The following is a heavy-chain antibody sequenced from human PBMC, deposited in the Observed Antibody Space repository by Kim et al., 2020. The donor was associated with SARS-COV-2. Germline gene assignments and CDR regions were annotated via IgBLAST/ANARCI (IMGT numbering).Heavy chain of an antibody. J-gene: IGHJ6*02. CDR3: ARGYPVTTFYYYYGMDV. V-gene: IGHV4-34*01. D-gene: IGHD4-17*01. Sequence: SETLSLTCAVYGGSFSGYYWSWIRQPPGKGLEWIGEINHSGSTNYNPSLKSRVTISVDTSKNPFSLKLSSVTAADTAVYYCARGYPVTTFYYYYGMDVWGQGTTVTVSS. CDR2: INHSGST. CDR1: GGSFSGYY.